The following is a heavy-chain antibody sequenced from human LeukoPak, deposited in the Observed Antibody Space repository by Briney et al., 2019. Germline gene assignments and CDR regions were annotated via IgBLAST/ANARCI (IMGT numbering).Heavy chain of an antibody. Sequence: GGSLRLSCAASGFTFSSYEMNWVRQAPGKGLEWVSVIYSGGSTYYADSVEGRFTISRDNSKNTLYLQMNSLRAEDTAVYYCATRSSGWGQGTLVTVSS. CDR2: IYSGGST. V-gene: IGHV3-53*01. D-gene: IGHD6-19*01. CDR1: GFTFSSYE. CDR3: ATRSSG. J-gene: IGHJ4*02.